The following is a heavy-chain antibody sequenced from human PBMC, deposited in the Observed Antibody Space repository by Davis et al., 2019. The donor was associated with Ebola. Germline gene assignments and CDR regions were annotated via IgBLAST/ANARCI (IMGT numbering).Heavy chain of an antibody. Sequence: GGSLRLSCAASGLIFSNYGMHWVRQAPGKGLEWVAVIGSDGRNRYYADSVEGRFTISRDIAKNTLFLQMNSLTADDSAVYYCTRDFDWHDGSWGQGTLVTVSS. D-gene: IGHD3-9*01. CDR2: IGSDGRNR. J-gene: IGHJ5*02. V-gene: IGHV3-33*01. CDR3: TRDFDWHDGS. CDR1: GLIFSNYG.